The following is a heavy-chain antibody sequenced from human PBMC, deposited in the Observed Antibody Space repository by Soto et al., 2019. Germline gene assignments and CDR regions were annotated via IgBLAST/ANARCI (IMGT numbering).Heavy chain of an antibody. Sequence: GASVKVSCKASGYTFTSYGISWVRQAPGQGLEWMGWISAYNGNTNYAQKLQGRVTMTTDTSTSTAYMELRSLRSDDTAVYYCTRDRKRFWGWTKNGFDPWGQGTLVTVSS. CDR3: TRDRKRFWGWTKNGFDP. CDR1: GYTFTSYG. J-gene: IGHJ5*02. CDR2: ISAYNGNT. V-gene: IGHV1-18*01. D-gene: IGHD3-3*01.